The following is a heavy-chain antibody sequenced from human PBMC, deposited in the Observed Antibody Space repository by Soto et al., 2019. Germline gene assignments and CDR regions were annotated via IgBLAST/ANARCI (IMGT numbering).Heavy chain of an antibody. CDR3: ARESVPVVVPAAALDY. Sequence: QVRLVQSGAEVKKPGASVKVSCKASGYTFTGYYMHWVRQAPGQGLEWMGWINPNSGGTNYAQKFQGWVTMTRDTSIRTAYMELSRLRSDDTSVYYCARESVPVVVPAAALDYWGQGTLVTVSS. D-gene: IGHD2-2*01. J-gene: IGHJ4*02. CDR1: GYTFTGYY. V-gene: IGHV1-2*04. CDR2: INPNSGGT.